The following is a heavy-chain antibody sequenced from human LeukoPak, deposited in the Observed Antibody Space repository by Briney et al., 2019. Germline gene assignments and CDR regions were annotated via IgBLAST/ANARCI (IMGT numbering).Heavy chain of an antibody. J-gene: IGHJ6*02. CDR1: GYTFTSYG. V-gene: IGHV1-18*01. CDR3: ARGPYCSGGSCYPYGMDV. Sequence: ASVKVSCKASGYTFTSYGISWVRQAPGQGLEWMGWISAYNGNTNYAQKLQGRVTMTTDTSTSTAYMELRSLRSDDTAVYYCARGPYCSGGSCYPYGMDVWGQGTTVTVSS. CDR2: ISAYNGNT. D-gene: IGHD2-15*01.